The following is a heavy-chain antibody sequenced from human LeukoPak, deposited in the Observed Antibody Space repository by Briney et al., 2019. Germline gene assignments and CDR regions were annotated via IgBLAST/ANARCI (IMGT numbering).Heavy chain of an antibody. CDR2: INPSGGST. Sequence: ASVKVSCKASGYTFTSYYMHWVRQAPGQGLEWMGIINPSGGSTSYAQKFQGRVTMTRDTSTSTVYMELSSLRSEDTAVYYCARDLVLGGGSWGPFDIWGQGTMVTVSS. CDR1: GYTFTSYY. CDR3: ARDLVLGGGSWGPFDI. J-gene: IGHJ3*02. V-gene: IGHV1-46*01. D-gene: IGHD2-15*01.